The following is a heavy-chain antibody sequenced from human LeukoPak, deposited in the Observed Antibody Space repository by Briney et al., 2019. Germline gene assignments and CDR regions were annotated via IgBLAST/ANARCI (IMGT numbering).Heavy chain of an antibody. Sequence: SQTLSLTSAISVDSVSINSAACNWIRQSPSGGLEWLGRTYYRSKWYNDYAGTVKSRKTDNPHTSKNQCSRTLNSVTPEVTASYYCARSNGKDCRVWYCPTEKEINWFDPWGQGTLVTVSS. J-gene: IGHJ5*02. CDR2: TYYRSKWYN. D-gene: IGHD6-19*01. CDR3: ARSNGKDCRVWYCPTEKEINWFDP. V-gene: IGHV6-1*01. CDR1: VDSVSINSAA.